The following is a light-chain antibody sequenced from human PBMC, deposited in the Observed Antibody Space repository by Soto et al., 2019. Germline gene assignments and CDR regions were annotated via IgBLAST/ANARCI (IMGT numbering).Light chain of an antibody. CDR1: SSDVGGYNF. V-gene: IGLV2-8*01. J-gene: IGLJ3*02. CDR2: EVS. Sequence: QSVLTQPPSASGSPGQSVTISCTGTSSDVGGYNFVSWYQQHPGKVPKTMIYEVSKRPSGVPDRFSGSKSDNTASLTVSGLQAEDEADYYCSSFGGGNKVLFGGGTKLTVL. CDR3: SSFGGGNKVL.